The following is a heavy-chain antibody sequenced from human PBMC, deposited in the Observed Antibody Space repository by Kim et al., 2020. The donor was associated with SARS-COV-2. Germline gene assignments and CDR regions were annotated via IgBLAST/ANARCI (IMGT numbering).Heavy chain of an antibody. Sequence: SETLSLTCTVSGGSISSSSYYWGWIRQPPGKGLEWIGSIYYSGSTYYNPSLKSRVTISVDTSKNQFSLKLSSVTAADTAVYYCEAAAAVLGAFDIWGQGTMVTVSS. CDR2: IYYSGST. J-gene: IGHJ3*02. CDR3: EAAAAVLGAFDI. V-gene: IGHV4-39*01. CDR1: GGSISSSSYY. D-gene: IGHD6-13*01.